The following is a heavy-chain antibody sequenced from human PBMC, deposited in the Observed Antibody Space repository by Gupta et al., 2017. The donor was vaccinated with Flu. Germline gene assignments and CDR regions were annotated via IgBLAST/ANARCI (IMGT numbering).Heavy chain of an antibody. J-gene: IGHJ6*02. CDR2: IWYDGSNK. D-gene: IGHD3-10*01. Sequence: QVLLVESGGGVFQPGRSLRLSCAASGFTFSSYGMHWVRQAPGKGMEWVAVIWYDGSNKYYADSVKGRFTISRDNSKNTLYLQMNSLRAEDTAVYYCARDYYGSGMPRHYYYGMDVWGQGTTVTGSS. CDR1: GFTFSSYG. V-gene: IGHV3-33*01. CDR3: ARDYYGSGMPRHYYYGMDV.